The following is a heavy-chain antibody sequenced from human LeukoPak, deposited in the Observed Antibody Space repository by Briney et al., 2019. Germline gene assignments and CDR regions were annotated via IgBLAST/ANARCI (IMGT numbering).Heavy chain of an antibody. J-gene: IGHJ6*02. Sequence: SETLSLTCTVSGGSISSYYWSWIRQPPGKGLEWIGYIYYSGSTNYNPSLKSRVTISVDTSKNQFSLKLSSVTAADTAVYCCARTLYYYGMDVWGQGTTVTVSS. V-gene: IGHV4-59*08. CDR3: ARTLYYYGMDV. CDR1: GGSISSYY. CDR2: IYYSGST.